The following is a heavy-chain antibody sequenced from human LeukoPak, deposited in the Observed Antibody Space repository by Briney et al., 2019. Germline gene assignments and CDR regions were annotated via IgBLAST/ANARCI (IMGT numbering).Heavy chain of an antibody. CDR3: ARGGLVRGSINSLIGFDI. V-gene: IGHV4-34*01. J-gene: IGHJ3*02. Sequence: SETLSLTCTVYGVSFSSDYWNWIRQPPGRGLEWIGEINHSGSTNYNPSLKSRVTISVDTSKNQFSLKLSSVTPEDTALYYCARGGLVRGSINSLIGFDIWGQGIMVTVSS. D-gene: IGHD3-10*01. CDR2: INHSGST. CDR1: GVSFSSDY.